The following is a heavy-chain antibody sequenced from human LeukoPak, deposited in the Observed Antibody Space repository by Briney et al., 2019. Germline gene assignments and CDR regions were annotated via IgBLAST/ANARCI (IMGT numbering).Heavy chain of an antibody. V-gene: IGHV3-33*01. CDR3: ARGRRLRYFDGQRGGWFDP. CDR1: GFTFSSYG. Sequence: GGSLRLSCAASGFTFSSYGMHWVRQAPGKGLEWVAVIWYDGSNKYYADSVKGRFTISRDNSKNTPYLQMNSLRAEDTAVYYCARGRRLRYFDGQRGGWFDPWGQGTLVTVSS. D-gene: IGHD3-9*01. J-gene: IGHJ5*02. CDR2: IWYDGSNK.